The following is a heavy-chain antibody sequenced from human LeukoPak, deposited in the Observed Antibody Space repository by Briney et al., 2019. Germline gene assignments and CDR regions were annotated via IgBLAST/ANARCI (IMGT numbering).Heavy chain of an antibody. Sequence: SEALSLTCTVSGGSISSGSYYWSWIRQPPGKGLEWIGYIYYSGSTSYNPSLKSRVTISVDTSKKQFSLKLSSVTAADTAFYYCARYIVSYPHDAFDIWGQGTMVTVSS. V-gene: IGHV4-61*01. CDR2: IYYSGST. J-gene: IGHJ3*02. CDR3: ARYIVSYPHDAFDI. D-gene: IGHD1-26*01. CDR1: GGSISSGSYY.